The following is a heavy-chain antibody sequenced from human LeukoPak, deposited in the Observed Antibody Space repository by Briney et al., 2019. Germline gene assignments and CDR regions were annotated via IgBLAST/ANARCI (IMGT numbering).Heavy chain of an antibody. J-gene: IGHJ5*02. D-gene: IGHD2-21*02. CDR1: GGTFSSYA. Sequence: GASVKVSCKASGGTFSSYAISWVRQAPGQGLEWMGGIIPIFGTANYAQKFQGRVTITADESTSTAYMELSSLRSEDTAVYYCARARGGIVVVTDSQWFDPWGQGTLVTVSS. V-gene: IGHV1-69*13. CDR2: IIPIFGTA. CDR3: ARARGGIVVVTDSQWFDP.